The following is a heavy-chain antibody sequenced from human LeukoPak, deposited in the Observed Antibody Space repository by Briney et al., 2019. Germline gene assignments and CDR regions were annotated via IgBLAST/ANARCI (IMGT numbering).Heavy chain of an antibody. J-gene: IGHJ4*02. Sequence: GGSLRLSCAASGFTFSSYGMHWVRQAPGKGLEWVAFIRYDGSNKYYADSVKGRFTISRDNSKNTLYLQMNSLRADDTAVYYCAKERVGDYPTDFDYWGQGTLVTVSS. CDR1: GFTFSSYG. CDR3: AKERVGDYPTDFDY. V-gene: IGHV3-30*02. CDR2: IRYDGSNK. D-gene: IGHD4-17*01.